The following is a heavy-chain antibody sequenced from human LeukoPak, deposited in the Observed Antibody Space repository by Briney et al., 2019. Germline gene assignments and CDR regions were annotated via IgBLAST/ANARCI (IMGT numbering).Heavy chain of an antibody. J-gene: IGHJ2*01. V-gene: IGHV4-59*11. CDR2: IYYSGST. D-gene: IGHD4-17*01. CDR3: ARKTTVTTIWYFDL. CDR1: GGSSSRHY. Sequence: SETLSLTCTVSGGSSSRHYWSWIRQPPGKGLEWIGYIYYSGSTNYNPSLKSRVTISVDTSKNQFSLKLSSVTAADTAVYYCARKTTVTTIWYFDLWGRGTLVTVSP.